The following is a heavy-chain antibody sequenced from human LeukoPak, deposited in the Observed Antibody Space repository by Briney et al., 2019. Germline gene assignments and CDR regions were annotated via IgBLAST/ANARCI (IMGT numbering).Heavy chain of an antibody. CDR3: AKITMATTLNY. CDR1: GLTFRSYA. Sequence: GGSLRLSCAASGLTFRSYAMNWVRQASGKGLEWVSGITGSGRETYYADSVKGRFSISRDNSKNTLYLQMNNLRAEDTAVYYCAKITMATTLNYWGQGTLVTVSS. CDR2: ITGSGRET. V-gene: IGHV3-23*01. J-gene: IGHJ4*02. D-gene: IGHD3-10*01.